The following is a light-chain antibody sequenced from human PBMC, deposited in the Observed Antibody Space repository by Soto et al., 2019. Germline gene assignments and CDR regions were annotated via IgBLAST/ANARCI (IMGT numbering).Light chain of an antibody. CDR1: QSIGNW. CDR2: DAS. J-gene: IGKJ1*01. Sequence: DIQMTQSPSTLSASVGDRVTITCRASQSIGNWLASYQQKPGKAPKLLIYDASTLESGVPSRFSGSGSGTEFTLTISSLQPDDFATYYCQQYNSYSSMFGHGTKVDI. V-gene: IGKV1-5*01. CDR3: QQYNSYSSM.